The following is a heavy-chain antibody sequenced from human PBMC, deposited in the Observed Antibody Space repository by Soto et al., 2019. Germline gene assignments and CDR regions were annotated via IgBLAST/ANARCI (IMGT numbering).Heavy chain of an antibody. CDR2: IYYSGST. Sequence: PSETLSLTCTVSGGSISSYYWSWIRQPPGKGLEWIGYIYYSGSTNYNPSLKSRVTISVDTSKNQFSLKLSSVTAADTAVYYCASLLLVPAASNYYYYYMDVWGKGTTVTVSS. V-gene: IGHV4-59*08. CDR3: ASLLLVPAASNYYYYYMDV. J-gene: IGHJ6*03. CDR1: GGSISSYY. D-gene: IGHD2-2*01.